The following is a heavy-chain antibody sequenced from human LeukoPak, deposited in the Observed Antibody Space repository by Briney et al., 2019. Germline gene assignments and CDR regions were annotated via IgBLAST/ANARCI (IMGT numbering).Heavy chain of an antibody. D-gene: IGHD1-7*01. CDR3: AKGVRGNYGPFDY. CDR2: ISGSGGST. V-gene: IGHV3-23*01. Sequence: GGSLRLSCAASGFTVSNNYMSWVRQAPGKGLEWVSAISGSGGSTYYADSVKGRFTISRDNSKNTLYLQMNSLRAEDTAVYYCAKGVRGNYGPFDYWGQGTLVTVSS. J-gene: IGHJ4*02. CDR1: GFTVSNNY.